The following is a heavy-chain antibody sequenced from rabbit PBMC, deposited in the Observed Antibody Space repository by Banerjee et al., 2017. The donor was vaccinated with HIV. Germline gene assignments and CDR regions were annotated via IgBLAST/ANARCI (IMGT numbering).Heavy chain of an antibody. CDR2: INTSSGST. J-gene: IGHJ4*01. CDR1: GFSLITYY. D-gene: IGHD4-1*01. V-gene: IGHV1S45*01. CDR3: ARDLAGVIGWNFDL. Sequence: QEQLVESGGDLVRPEGSLTLTCTASGFSLITYYMCWVRQAPGKGLEWVACINTSSGSTVYATWAKGRFTISRTSSTTVSLQMTSLTAADTATYFCARDLAGVIGWNFDLWGPGTLVTVS.